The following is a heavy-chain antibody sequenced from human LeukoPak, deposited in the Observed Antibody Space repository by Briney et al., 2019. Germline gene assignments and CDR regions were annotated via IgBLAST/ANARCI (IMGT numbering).Heavy chain of an antibody. CDR2: TYYRSKWYN. CDR1: GDSVSSNSAA. CDR3: ARSPLLWFGAARYYYGMDV. Sequence: SQTLSLTCAIPGDSVSSNSAAWNWIRQSPSRGLEWLERTYYRSKWYNDYAVSVKSRITINPDTSKNQFSLQLNSVTPEDTAVYYCARSPLLWFGAARYYYGMDVWGQGTTVTVSS. V-gene: IGHV6-1*01. D-gene: IGHD3-10*01. J-gene: IGHJ6*02.